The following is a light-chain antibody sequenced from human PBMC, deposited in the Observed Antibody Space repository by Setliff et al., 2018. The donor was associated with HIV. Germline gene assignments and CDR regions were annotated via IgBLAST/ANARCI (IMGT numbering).Light chain of an antibody. CDR3: QVWDSSSDHLV. CDR1: KLGDQF. Sequence: SYELTQPPSVSVSPGQTARITCSGDKLGDQFASWYHQKAGQSPVLVIYQDNKRPSGIPERFSGSNSGNTATLTISKVEAGDEADYYCQVWDSSSDHLVFGGGTKVTVL. CDR2: QDN. J-gene: IGLJ2*01. V-gene: IGLV3-1*01.